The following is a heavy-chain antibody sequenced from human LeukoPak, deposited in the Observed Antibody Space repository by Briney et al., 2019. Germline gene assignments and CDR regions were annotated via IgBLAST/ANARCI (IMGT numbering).Heavy chain of an antibody. CDR2: ISYDGSNK. D-gene: IGHD6-19*01. CDR3: ARDRIVEQWFGFDY. J-gene: IGHJ4*02. CDR1: GFTFSGYA. Sequence: GGSLRLSCAASGFTFSGYAMHWVRQAPGKGLEWVAVISYDGSNKYYADSVKGRFTISRDNSKNTLYLQMNSLRAEDTAVYYCARDRIVEQWFGFDYWGQGTLVTVSS. V-gene: IGHV3-30*04.